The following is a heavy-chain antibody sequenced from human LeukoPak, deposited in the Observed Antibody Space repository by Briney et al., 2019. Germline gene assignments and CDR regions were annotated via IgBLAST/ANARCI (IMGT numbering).Heavy chain of an antibody. D-gene: IGHD3-10*01. CDR2: ISAYNGNT. J-gene: IGHJ4*02. V-gene: IGHV1-18*04. CDR1: GYTFTSYG. CDR3: ARGPISLWFGDLFIY. Sequence: ASVKVSCKASGYTFTSYGISRVRQAPGQGLEWMGWISAYNGNTNYAQKLQGRVTMTTDTSTSTAYMELRSLRSDDTAVYYCARGPISLWFGDLFIYWGQGTLVTVSS.